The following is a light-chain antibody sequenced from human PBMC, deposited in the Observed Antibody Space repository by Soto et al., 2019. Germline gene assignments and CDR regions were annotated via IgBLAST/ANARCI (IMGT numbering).Light chain of an antibody. Sequence: EFVLTQSPGTLSLSPGERATLSCRASQSVSNNYLAWYQQKPGQAPRLLIYGASSRATGIPDRFSGSGSGTDFTLTITRLEPEDSAVYFCQQYTGPPTTFGQGTRLEI. CDR1: QSVSNNY. CDR2: GAS. J-gene: IGKJ5*01. V-gene: IGKV3-20*01. CDR3: QQYTGPPTT.